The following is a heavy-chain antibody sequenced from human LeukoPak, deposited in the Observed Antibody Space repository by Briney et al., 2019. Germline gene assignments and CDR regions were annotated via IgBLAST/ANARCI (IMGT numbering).Heavy chain of an antibody. CDR2: INEGANVK. Sequence: GGSLRLSCAASGFTFSAYWMTWVRQAPGKGLEWLANINEGANVKFYVDSVKGRFIISRDNTKNSLYLQMSILRAEDTALYYCARVGRNGWDFDHWGQGTLVTVSS. CDR1: GFTFSAYW. CDR3: ARVGRNGWDFDH. D-gene: IGHD6-19*01. J-gene: IGHJ4*02. V-gene: IGHV3-7*01.